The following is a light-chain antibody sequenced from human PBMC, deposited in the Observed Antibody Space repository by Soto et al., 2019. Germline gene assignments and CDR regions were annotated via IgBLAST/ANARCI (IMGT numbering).Light chain of an antibody. Sequence: QTVMTQEPSFSVSPGGTVTLTCGLSSGSVSTSYYPSWYQQTPGQAPRTLIYSTNTRSSGVPDRFSGSILGNKAALTITGAQADDESDYYCVLYLPSGIWVFGGGTKLTVL. CDR2: STN. J-gene: IGLJ2*01. CDR3: VLYLPSGIWV. CDR1: SGSVSTSYY. V-gene: IGLV8-61*01.